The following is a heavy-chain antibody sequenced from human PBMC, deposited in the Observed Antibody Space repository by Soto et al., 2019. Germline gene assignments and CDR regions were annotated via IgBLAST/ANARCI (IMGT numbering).Heavy chain of an antibody. V-gene: IGHV3-23*01. Sequence: QPGGSLRLSCAASGFTVNSHVMSWVRQAPGKGLEWVSSISGSGDGTYYGDSVKGRFTISRDSSSSTVYLEMKNLRGEDTAVYFCTRSRGFGGMDVWGQGTTVTVSS. J-gene: IGHJ6*02. D-gene: IGHD3-22*01. CDR3: TRSRGFGGMDV. CDR1: GFTVNSHV. CDR2: ISGSGDGT.